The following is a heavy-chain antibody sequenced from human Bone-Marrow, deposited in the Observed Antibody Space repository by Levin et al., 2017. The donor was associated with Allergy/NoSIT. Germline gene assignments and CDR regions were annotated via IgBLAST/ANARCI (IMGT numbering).Heavy chain of an antibody. CDR3: SRDLLGADDY. D-gene: IGHD4/OR15-4a*01. J-gene: IGHJ4*02. CDR2: SNEDGSIK. CDR1: GFTFSRYW. V-gene: IGHV3-74*01. Sequence: GESLKISCAASGFTFSRYWMHWVRQVPGKGLEWVSRSNEDGSIKNYADSVKDRFTISRDNVKNTLYLHMNSLRVEDSAVYYCSRDLLGADDYWGQGTLVTVSS.